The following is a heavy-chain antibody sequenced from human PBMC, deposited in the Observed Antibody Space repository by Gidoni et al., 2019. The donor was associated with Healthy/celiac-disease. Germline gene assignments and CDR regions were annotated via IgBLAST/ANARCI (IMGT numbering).Heavy chain of an antibody. CDR2: ISSSGSTI. J-gene: IGHJ2*01. V-gene: IGHV3-48*03. Sequence: EVQLVESGGGLVQPGGSLRLSCAASGFTFSSYEMNWVRQAPGKGLEWVSYISSSGSTIYYADSVKGRFTISRDNAKNSLYLQMNSPRAEDTAVYYCAREGGIVVVPAATHEWYFDLWGRGTLVTVSS. D-gene: IGHD2-2*01. CDR3: AREGGIVVVPAATHEWYFDL. CDR1: GFTFSSYE.